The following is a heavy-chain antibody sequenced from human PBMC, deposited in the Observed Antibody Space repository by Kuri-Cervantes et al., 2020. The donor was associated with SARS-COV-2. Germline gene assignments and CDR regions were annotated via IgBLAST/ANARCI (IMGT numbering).Heavy chain of an antibody. V-gene: IGHV3-23*01. CDR2: ISGSGGST. J-gene: IGHJ4*02. CDR1: GFTFSSYA. Sequence: GESLKISCAASGFTFSSYAMSWVRQAPGKGLEWVSAISGSGGSTYYADSVKGRFTISRDNSKNTLYLQMNSLRAEDTAVYYCANDSVGATNFDYWGQGTLVTVSS. D-gene: IGHD1-26*01. CDR3: ANDSVGATNFDY.